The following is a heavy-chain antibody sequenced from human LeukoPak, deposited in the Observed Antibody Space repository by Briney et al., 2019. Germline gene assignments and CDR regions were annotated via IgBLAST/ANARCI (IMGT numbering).Heavy chain of an antibody. Sequence: NTSETLSLTCTVSGGSISGSSYYWGWIRQPPGEGLEWIGSIYYSGSTYYNPSLKSRVTISVDTSKNQFSLKLSSVTAADTAVYYCASTDYWGQGTLVTVSS. J-gene: IGHJ4*02. V-gene: IGHV4-39*01. CDR2: IYYSGST. CDR1: GGSISGSSYY. CDR3: ASTDY.